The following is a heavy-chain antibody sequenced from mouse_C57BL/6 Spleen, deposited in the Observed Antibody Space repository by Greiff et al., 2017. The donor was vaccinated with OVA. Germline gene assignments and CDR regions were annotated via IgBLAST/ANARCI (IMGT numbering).Heavy chain of an antibody. CDR1: GFTFSDYY. V-gene: IGHV5-16*01. Sequence: DVKLVESEGGLVQPGSSMKLSCTASGFTFSDYYMAWVRQVPEKGLEWVANINYDGSSTYYLDSLKSRFIISRDNAKNILYLQMSSLKSEDTATYYCARELGVWYFDVWGTGTTVTVSS. CDR2: INYDGSST. CDR3: ARELGVWYFDV. J-gene: IGHJ1*03. D-gene: IGHD4-1*01.